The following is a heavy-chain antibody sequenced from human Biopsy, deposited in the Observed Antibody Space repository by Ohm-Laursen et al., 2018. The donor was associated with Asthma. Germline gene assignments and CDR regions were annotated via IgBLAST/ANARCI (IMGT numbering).Heavy chain of an antibody. V-gene: IGHV3-7*01. D-gene: IGHD3-3*01. Sequence: SLRLSCTASGFTFGDYCMSWVRQVPGKGLEWVANIKNDGSEKNHVDSLKGRFTISRDDAKNLLFLQMNSLRAEDTAVYYCARTFHFWSPYHAEHYQLWGQGTLVTVSS. CDR3: ARTFHFWSPYHAEHYQL. CDR2: IKNDGSEK. J-gene: IGHJ1*01. CDR1: GFTFGDYC.